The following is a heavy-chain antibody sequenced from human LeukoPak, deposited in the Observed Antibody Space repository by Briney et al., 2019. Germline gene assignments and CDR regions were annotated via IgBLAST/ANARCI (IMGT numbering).Heavy chain of an antibody. CDR2: INHSGST. V-gene: IGHV4-34*01. CDR3: ARTDVRFGELKD. D-gene: IGHD3-10*01. J-gene: IGHJ4*02. CDR1: GGSFSGYY. Sequence: SETLSLTCAVYGGSFSGYYWSWIRQPPGKGLEWIGEINHSGSTNYNPSLKSRVTISVDKSKNQFSLKLSSVTAADTAVYYCARTDVRFGELKDWGQGTLVTVSS.